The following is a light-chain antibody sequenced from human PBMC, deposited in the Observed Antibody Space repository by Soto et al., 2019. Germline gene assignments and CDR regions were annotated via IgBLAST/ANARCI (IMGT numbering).Light chain of an antibody. J-gene: IGKJ1*01. CDR2: AAS. CDR1: PSISSY. Sequence: DIQMTQSTSSLSASVGDRVTITCRASPSISSYLNWYQQKPGKAPKLLIYAASSVQSGVPSRFSGSGLGTDVTLTISSLQPEDSATYYCQKSYSTPPAFGQGTKVEIK. V-gene: IGKV1-39*01. CDR3: QKSYSTPPA.